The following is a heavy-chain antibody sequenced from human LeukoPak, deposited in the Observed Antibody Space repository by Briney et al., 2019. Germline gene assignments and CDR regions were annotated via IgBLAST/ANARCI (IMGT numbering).Heavy chain of an antibody. J-gene: IGHJ4*02. D-gene: IGHD4-23*01. CDR2: ILPILGIA. V-gene: IGHV1-69*04. CDR1: GGTFSSYA. Sequence: ASVKLSCKASGGTFSSYAISWVRQGHGQGLEWMAMILPILGIANYAQKYQGRVTITADNSTSTAYMELSSLKSEDTAVYYCAREGGGKGVFDYWGQGTLVTVSS. CDR3: AREGGGKGVFDY.